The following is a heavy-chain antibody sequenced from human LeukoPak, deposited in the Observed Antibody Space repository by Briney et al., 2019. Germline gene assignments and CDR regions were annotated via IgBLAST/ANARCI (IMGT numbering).Heavy chain of an antibody. Sequence: PGGSLRLPCAASGFTFDDYAMHWVRQAPGKGLEWVSGISWNSGSIGYADSVKGRFTISRDNAKNSLYLQMNSLRAEDTALYYCAKTPGYSSGWYFWFDPWGQGTLVTVSS. D-gene: IGHD6-19*01. CDR1: GFTFDDYA. V-gene: IGHV3-9*01. CDR3: AKTPGYSSGWYFWFDP. J-gene: IGHJ5*02. CDR2: ISWNSGSI.